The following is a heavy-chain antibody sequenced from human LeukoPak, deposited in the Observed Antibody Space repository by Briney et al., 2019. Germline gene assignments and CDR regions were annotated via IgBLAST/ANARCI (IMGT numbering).Heavy chain of an antibody. CDR3: VRVRPYYNWNYPYYFDY. D-gene: IGHD1-7*01. CDR2: INHSGST. Sequence: SETLSLTCAVYGGSFSGYYWSWIRQPPGKGLEWIGEINHSGSTNYNPSLKSRVTISVDTSKNQFSLKLSSVTAADTAVYYCVRVRPYYNWNYPYYFDYWGQGTLVTVSS. CDR1: GGSFSGYY. V-gene: IGHV4-34*01. J-gene: IGHJ4*02.